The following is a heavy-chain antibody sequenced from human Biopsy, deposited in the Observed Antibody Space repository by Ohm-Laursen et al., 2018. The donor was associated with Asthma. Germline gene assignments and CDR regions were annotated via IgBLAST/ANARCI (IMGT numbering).Heavy chain of an antibody. V-gene: IGHV3-53*01. CDR2: IYSGGGT. J-gene: IGHJ3*02. D-gene: IGHD4-23*01. CDR1: GFTVSTNG. CDR3: ARAYGGSFFSGAFDI. Sequence: SLGLSCAASGFTVSTNGMSWVRQPPGKGLEWVSVIYSGGGTYYAASVQGRVTISRDNSKNTLSLQMNSLRAEDTAVYYCARAYGGSFFSGAFDIWGQGTMVTVSS.